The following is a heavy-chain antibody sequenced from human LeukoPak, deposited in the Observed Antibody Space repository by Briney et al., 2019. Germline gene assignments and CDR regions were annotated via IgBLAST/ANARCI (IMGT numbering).Heavy chain of an antibody. J-gene: IGHJ4*02. Sequence: GGSLRLSCAASGFTFDDYAMRWVRQAPGKGLEWVSGISWNSGSIGYADSVKGRFTISRDNAKNSLYLQMNSLRAEDTALYYCAKGHDLAVAGYHDYWGQGTLVTVSS. CDR2: ISWNSGSI. D-gene: IGHD6-19*01. CDR1: GFTFDDYA. V-gene: IGHV3-9*01. CDR3: AKGHDLAVAGYHDY.